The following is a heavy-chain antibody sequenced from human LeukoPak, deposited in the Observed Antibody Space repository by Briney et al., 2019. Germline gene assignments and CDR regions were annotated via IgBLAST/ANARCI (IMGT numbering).Heavy chain of an antibody. V-gene: IGHV3-23*01. D-gene: IGHD2-21*02. CDR3: ERGTRRVVTAIQPFDY. CDR1: GFTFSSCA. Sequence: GGSLRLSCAASGFTFSSCAMSWVRQAPGKGLEWVSTIIDSGNSIYYADSAEGRFTISRDNAKNSLYLQMNSLRAEDTAVYYCERGTRRVVTAIQPFDYWGQGTLVTVSS. J-gene: IGHJ4*02. CDR2: IIDSGNSI.